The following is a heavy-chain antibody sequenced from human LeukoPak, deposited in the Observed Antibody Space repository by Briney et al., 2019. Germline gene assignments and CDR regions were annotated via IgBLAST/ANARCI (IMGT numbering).Heavy chain of an antibody. D-gene: IGHD5-24*01. J-gene: IGHJ4*02. CDR2: IYYSGST. CDR3: ARNSRHGYIPHDS. Sequence: SETLSLTCTVSGGSISSSSYYWGWLRHPPGKGLVWIVSIYYSGSTYYNPSRQSRLTISLDTSKNQFSLMLIAVTAAAMAIYYCARNSRHGYIPHDSWGAGTLVTVSP. CDR1: GGSISSSSYY. V-gene: IGHV4-39*01.